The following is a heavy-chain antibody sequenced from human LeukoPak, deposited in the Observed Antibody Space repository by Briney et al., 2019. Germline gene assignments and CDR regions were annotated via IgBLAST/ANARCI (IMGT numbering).Heavy chain of an antibody. CDR1: GFTFSSYG. J-gene: IGHJ6*03. D-gene: IGHD3-22*01. Sequence: GGSLRLSCAASGFTFSSYGMHWVRQAPGKGLEWVANIKEDGSEKYYVDSVKGRFTISRDNAKNSLYLQMNSLKTEDTAVYYCTRNYYDSSGYGYYYYYYMDVWGKGTTVTVSS. CDR2: IKEDGSEK. V-gene: IGHV3-7*03. CDR3: TRNYYDSSGYGYYYYYYMDV.